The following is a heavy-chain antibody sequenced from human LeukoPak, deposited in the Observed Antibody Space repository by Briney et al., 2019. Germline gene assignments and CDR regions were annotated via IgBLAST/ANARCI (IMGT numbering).Heavy chain of an antibody. CDR1: GFTFSSYG. CDR2: IRYDGSNK. V-gene: IGHV3-30*02. D-gene: IGHD3-10*01. CDR3: AKGLRYYGSGSYLVGD. Sequence: PGGSLRLSCAASGFTFSSYGMHWVRQAPGKGLEWVAFIRYDGSNKYYADSVKGRFTISRDNSKNTLYLQMNSLRAEDTAVYYCAKGLRYYGSGSYLVGDWGQGTLVTVSS. J-gene: IGHJ4*02.